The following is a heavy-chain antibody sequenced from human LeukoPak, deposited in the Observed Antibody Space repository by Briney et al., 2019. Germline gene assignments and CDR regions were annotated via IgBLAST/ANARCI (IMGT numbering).Heavy chain of an antibody. J-gene: IGHJ4*02. Sequence: SETLSLTCAVSGYSISSGYYWGWTRQPPGKGLEWIGTINHSGSTYYNTSLKSRLTISVDTSKNQFSLKLRSVTAADTAVYYCAREIIGMSGYNYGFDYWGQGTLVTVSS. D-gene: IGHD5-18*01. V-gene: IGHV4-38-2*02. CDR1: GYSISSGYY. CDR3: AREIIGMSGYNYGFDY. CDR2: INHSGST.